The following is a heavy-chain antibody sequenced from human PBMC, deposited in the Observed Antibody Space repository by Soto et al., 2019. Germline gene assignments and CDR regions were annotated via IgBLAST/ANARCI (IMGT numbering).Heavy chain of an antibody. J-gene: IGHJ6*02. V-gene: IGHV3-30-3*01. CDR1: GFTFSSYA. CDR3: ARDETIFGVVIPPYYYGMDV. CDR2: ISYDGSNK. D-gene: IGHD3-3*01. Sequence: GGSLRLSCAASGFTFSSYAMHWVRQAPGKGLEWVAVISYDGSNKYYADSVKGRFTISRDNSKNTLYLQMNSLRAEDTAVYYCARDETIFGVVIPPYYYGMDVWGQGTTVTVSS.